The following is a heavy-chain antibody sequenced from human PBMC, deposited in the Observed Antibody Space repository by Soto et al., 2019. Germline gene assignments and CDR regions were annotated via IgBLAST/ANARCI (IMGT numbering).Heavy chain of an antibody. CDR1: GYSFTSSG. CDR2: ITADNGNT. V-gene: IGHV1-18*04. Sequence: ASVKVSCKASGYSFTSSGITWVRQAPGQGLEWLGWITADNGNTNYAQKFQGRAIMTTDTSTNTAYMELRSLRFDDTAVYYCARVVLEWLPTSGFDYWGQGSLVTVSS. CDR3: ARVVLEWLPTSGFDY. J-gene: IGHJ4*02. D-gene: IGHD3-3*01.